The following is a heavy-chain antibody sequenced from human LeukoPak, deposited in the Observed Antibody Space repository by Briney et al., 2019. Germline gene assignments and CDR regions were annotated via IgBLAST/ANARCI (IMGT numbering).Heavy chain of an antibody. D-gene: IGHD1-26*01. CDR3: AKDRQRGNYFRNYYYYMDV. CDR1: GFTFSSYE. Sequence: QPGGSLRLSCAASGFTFSSYEMNWVRQAPGKGLEWVSAISGSGGDRYYADSVKGRFTISRDNSKNTVYLQMNSPRVDDTAVYYCAKDRQRGNYFRNYYYYMDVWGKGTTVTVSS. V-gene: IGHV3-23*01. J-gene: IGHJ6*03. CDR2: ISGSGGDR.